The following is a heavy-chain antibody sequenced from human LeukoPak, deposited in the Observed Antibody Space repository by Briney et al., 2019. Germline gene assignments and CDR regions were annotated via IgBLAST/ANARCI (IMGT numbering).Heavy chain of an antibody. Sequence: GGSLRLSCAASGFTFSSDAMHWVRQAPGKGLEWVAFISYDGNIKRYADSVERRFTISRDNSKNTLYLQMNSLRAEDTAVYHCAKDRSATWACDYWGQGTLVTVSS. CDR2: ISYDGNIK. V-gene: IGHV3-30*18. CDR3: AKDRSATWACDY. CDR1: GFTFSSDA. D-gene: IGHD1-26*01. J-gene: IGHJ4*02.